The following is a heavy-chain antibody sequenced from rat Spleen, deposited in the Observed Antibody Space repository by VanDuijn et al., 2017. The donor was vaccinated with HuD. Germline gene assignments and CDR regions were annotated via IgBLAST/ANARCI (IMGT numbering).Heavy chain of an antibody. J-gene: IGHJ1*01. V-gene: IGHV5-29*01. CDR3: ARHGAKSYWYFDF. CDR1: GFTFSNYG. D-gene: IGHD3-1*01. CDR2: ISYDGSST. Sequence: EVQLVESGGGLVQPGRSLKLSCAASGFTFSNYGMAWVRQAPTKGLEWVATISYDGSSTYYRDSVKGRFTISRDNAKSTLYLQMDSLRSEDTATYSCARHGAKSYWYFDFWGPGTMVTVSS.